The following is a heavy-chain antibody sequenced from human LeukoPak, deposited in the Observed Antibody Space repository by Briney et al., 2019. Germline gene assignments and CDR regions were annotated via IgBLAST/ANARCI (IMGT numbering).Heavy chain of an antibody. V-gene: IGHV4-39*01. Sequence: SSETLSLTCTVSGGSISSSSYYRGWIRQPPGKGLEWIGSIYYSGSTYYNPSLKSRVTISVDTSKNQFSLKLSSVTAADTAVYYCARQDVAVVAATTNYYFDYWGQGTLVTVSS. CDR3: ARQDVAVVAATTNYYFDY. CDR1: GGSISSSSYY. D-gene: IGHD2-15*01. J-gene: IGHJ4*02. CDR2: IYYSGST.